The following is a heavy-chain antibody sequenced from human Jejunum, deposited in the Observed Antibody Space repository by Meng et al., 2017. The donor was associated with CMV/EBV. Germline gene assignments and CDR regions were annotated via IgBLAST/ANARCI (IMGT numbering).Heavy chain of an antibody. D-gene: IGHD2-15*01. J-gene: IGHJ4*02. CDR1: GFAFSGPS. CDR2: ITGSGGNT. Sequence: LPLSCSASGFAFSGPSMGWVRQAPGKGLKWVASITGSGGNTYYADSVKGRFTISRDNSKNTLYLQMNSLRADDTAVYYCARLSDSWGQGTRVTVSS. CDR3: ARLSDS. V-gene: IGHV3-23*01.